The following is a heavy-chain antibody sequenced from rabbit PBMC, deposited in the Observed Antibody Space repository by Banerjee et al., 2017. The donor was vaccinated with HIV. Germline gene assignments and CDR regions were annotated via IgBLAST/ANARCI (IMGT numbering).Heavy chain of an antibody. Sequence: YANWAKGRFTISKTSSTTVTLQMTSLTAADTATYFCAINLYFNFWGQGTLVTVS. CDR3: AINLYFNF. V-gene: IGHV1S40*01. J-gene: IGHJ4*01.